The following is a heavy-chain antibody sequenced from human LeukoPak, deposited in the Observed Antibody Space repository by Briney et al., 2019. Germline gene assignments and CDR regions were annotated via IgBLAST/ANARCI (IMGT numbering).Heavy chain of an antibody. CDR2: MNPVGGNA. CDR3: ARAPMGAAALY. J-gene: IGHJ4*02. CDR1: GYTFANFD. V-gene: IGHV1-8*01. D-gene: IGHD6-13*01. Sequence: ASVKVSCKAPGYTFANFDINWVRQAPGQGLEWMGWMNPVGGNAGSAQKFQGRVTLTRDTSISTAYMELSSLRSDDTAFYYCARAPMGAAALYWGQGTLVTVSS.